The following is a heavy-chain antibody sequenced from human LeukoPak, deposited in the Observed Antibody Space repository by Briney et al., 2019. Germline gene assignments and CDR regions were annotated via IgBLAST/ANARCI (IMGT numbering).Heavy chain of an antibody. CDR3: ARANYFDY. Sequence: SETLSLTCTVSGGSVSSGSYYWSWIRQPPGKGLEWIGYIYYSGSTNYNPSLKSRVTISVDTSKNQFSLKLSSVTAADTAVYYCARANYFDYWGQGTLVTVSS. CDR2: IYYSGST. J-gene: IGHJ4*02. V-gene: IGHV4-61*01. CDR1: GGSVSSGSYY.